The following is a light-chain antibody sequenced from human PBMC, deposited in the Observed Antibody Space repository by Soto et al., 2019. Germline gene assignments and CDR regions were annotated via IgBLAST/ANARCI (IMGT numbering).Light chain of an antibody. V-gene: IGLV2-11*01. CDR2: DVV. CDR3: HSNAGIFAV. J-gene: IGLJ2*01. Sequence: QSVLTQPRSVSGSPGQSVTISCTGSSSDVGNYNYVSWYQQHPGKVPKLMIYDVVKRPSGVPDRFSGSKSGNTASLTISGLQAEDEAAYYCHSNAGIFAVFGEGTKVTVL. CDR1: SSDVGNYNY.